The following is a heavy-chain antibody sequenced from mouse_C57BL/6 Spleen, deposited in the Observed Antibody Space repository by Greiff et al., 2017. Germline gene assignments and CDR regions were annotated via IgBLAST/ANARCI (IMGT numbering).Heavy chain of an antibody. CDR1: GFNIQDYY. V-gene: IGHV14-1*01. CDR3: TTFSSPAWFAY. Sequence: VQLQQSGAELVRPGASVKLSCTASGFNIQDYYMHWVKQRPEQGLEGIGRIDPEDGATESAPKFQGKATMTADTSSNTAYLQLSSRTSDDTAVYYCTTFSSPAWFAYWGQGTLVAYSA. CDR2: IDPEDGAT. J-gene: IGHJ3*01. D-gene: IGHD1-1*01.